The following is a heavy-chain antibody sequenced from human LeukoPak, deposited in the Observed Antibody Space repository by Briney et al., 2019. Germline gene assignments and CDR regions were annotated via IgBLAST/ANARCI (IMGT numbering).Heavy chain of an antibody. CDR3: ARDTAMVTYWFDP. CDR1: GYTFTGYY. V-gene: IGHV1-2*02. J-gene: IGHJ5*02. D-gene: IGHD5-18*01. CDR2: INPNSGGT. Sequence: ASVKVSCKASGYTFTGYYMHWVRQAPGQGLEWMGWINPNSGGTNYAQKFQGRVTMTRDTAISTAYMELSRLRSDDTAVYYCARDTAMVTYWFDPWGQGTLVTVSS.